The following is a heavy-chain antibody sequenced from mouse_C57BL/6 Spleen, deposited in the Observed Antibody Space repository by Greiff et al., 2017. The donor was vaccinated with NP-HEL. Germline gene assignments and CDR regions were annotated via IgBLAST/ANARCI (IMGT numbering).Heavy chain of an antibody. Sequence: VQLQQSGPELVKPGASVKISCKASGYAFSSSWMNWVKQRPGKGLEWIGRIYPGDGDTNYNGKFKGKATLTADKSSSTAYMQLSSLTSEDSAVYFCARQTFSWFAYWGQGTLVTVSA. V-gene: IGHV1-82*01. J-gene: IGHJ3*01. CDR2: IYPGDGDT. CDR3: ARQTFSWFAY. CDR1: GYAFSSSW.